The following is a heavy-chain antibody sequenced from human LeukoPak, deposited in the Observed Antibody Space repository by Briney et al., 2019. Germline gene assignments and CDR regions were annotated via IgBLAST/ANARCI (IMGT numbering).Heavy chain of an antibody. J-gene: IGHJ3*02. V-gene: IGHV3-7*01. CDR2: IKQDGSEK. CDR1: GFTFSSYA. D-gene: IGHD5-18*01. Sequence: PGGSLRLSCAASGFTFSSYAMSWVRQAPGKGLEWVANIKQDGSEKYYVDSVKGRFTISRDNAKNSLYLQMNSLRAEDTAVYYCAREVSWYSYGLFAFDIWGQGTMVTVSS. CDR3: AREVSWYSYGLFAFDI.